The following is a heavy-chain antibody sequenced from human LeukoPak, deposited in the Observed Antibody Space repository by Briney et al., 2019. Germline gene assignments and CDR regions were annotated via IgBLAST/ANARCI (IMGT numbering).Heavy chain of an antibody. CDR3: ATGVRGVIDY. CDR1: GFTFSSYA. J-gene: IGHJ4*02. CDR2: IRYDGSNK. Sequence: GGSLRLSCAASGFTFSSYAMSWVRQAPGKGLEWVAFIRYDGSNKYYADSVKGRFTISRDNSKNTLYLQMNSLRAEDTAVYYCATGVRGVIDYWGQGTMVTVSS. V-gene: IGHV3-30*02. D-gene: IGHD3-10*01.